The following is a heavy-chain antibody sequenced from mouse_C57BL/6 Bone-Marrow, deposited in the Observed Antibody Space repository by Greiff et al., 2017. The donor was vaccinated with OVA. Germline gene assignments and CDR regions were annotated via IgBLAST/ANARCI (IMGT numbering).Heavy chain of an antibody. CDR1: GYTFTSHW. V-gene: IGHV1-56*01. Sequence: QVHVKQSGPELVRPGASVKISCKAPGYTFTSHWMQWVRQRPGQGLEWIGEIFPGSGSTYYNEKFKGKATLTVDTSSSTAYMQRSSLTSEDSAVYFCARTGGSLYAMDYWGQGTSVTVSS. CDR2: IFPGSGST. CDR3: ARTGGSLYAMDY. J-gene: IGHJ4*01. D-gene: IGHD1-1*02.